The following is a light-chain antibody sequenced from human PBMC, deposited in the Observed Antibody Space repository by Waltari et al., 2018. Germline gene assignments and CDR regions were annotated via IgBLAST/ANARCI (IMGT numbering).Light chain of an antibody. CDR1: NIGSKN. Sequence: SYELTQPLSVSVALGQTARITCGGNNIGSKNVHWYQQEPGQATVLVIYRDSNRPSGIPERFSGANAWNTATLTISRAQAGDEADFYCQVWDSSTELFGGGTKLTVL. CDR3: QVWDSSTEL. J-gene: IGLJ2*01. CDR2: RDS. V-gene: IGLV3-9*01.